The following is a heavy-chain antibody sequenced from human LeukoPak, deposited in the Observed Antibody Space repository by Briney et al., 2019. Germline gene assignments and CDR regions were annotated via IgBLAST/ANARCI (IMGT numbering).Heavy chain of an antibody. CDR1: GFTFDDYG. CDR3: AREDDILTGYRSRYFDY. D-gene: IGHD3-9*01. CDR2: INWNGGST. Sequence: GGSLRLSCTASGFTFDDYGMSWVRQAPGKGLEWGSGINWNGGSTGYADSVKGRFTISRDNAKNSLYLQMNSLRAEDTALYYCAREDDILTGYRSRYFDYWGQGTLVTVSS. V-gene: IGHV3-20*04. J-gene: IGHJ4*02.